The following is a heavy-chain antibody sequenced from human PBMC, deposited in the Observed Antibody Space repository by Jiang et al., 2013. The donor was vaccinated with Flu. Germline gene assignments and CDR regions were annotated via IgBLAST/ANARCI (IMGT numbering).Heavy chain of an antibody. D-gene: IGHD1-7*01. CDR3: ARAWTGTFGDY. V-gene: IGHV4-38-2*02. J-gene: IGHJ4*02. CDR2: SIIWEH. Sequence: EWIGVSIIWEHLLQPSLKSRVTISVDTSKNQFSLKLSSVTAADTAVYYCARAWTGTFGDYWGQGTLVTVSS.